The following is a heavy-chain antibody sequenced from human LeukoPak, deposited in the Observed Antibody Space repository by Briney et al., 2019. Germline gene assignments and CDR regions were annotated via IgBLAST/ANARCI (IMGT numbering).Heavy chain of an antibody. D-gene: IGHD1-26*01. J-gene: IGHJ4*02. V-gene: IGHV3-23*01. CDR2: ISGIAARV. CDR3: ARVGGSGSYDY. CDR1: GFSFSSNS. Sequence: PGGSLRLSCAASGFSFSSNSMRWVRQAPGKGLEWVSAISGIAARVFYSDSVKGRFTISRENAKNSLYMQMNSLRAEDTAVYYCARVGGSGSYDYWGQGTLVTASS.